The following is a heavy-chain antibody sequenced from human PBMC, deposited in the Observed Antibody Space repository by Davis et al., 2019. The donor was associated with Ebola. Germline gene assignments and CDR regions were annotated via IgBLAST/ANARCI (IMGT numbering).Heavy chain of an antibody. CDR2: IWYDGSNK. D-gene: IGHD3-3*01. V-gene: IGHV3-33*01. Sequence: GESLKISCAASGFTFSSYGMHWVRQAPGKGLEWVAVIWYDGSNKYYADSVKGRFTISRDNSKNTLYLQMNSLRAEDTAVYYCAREVFTIFGVVIIQDYYYYGMDVWGQGTTVTVSS. CDR1: GFTFSSYG. J-gene: IGHJ6*02. CDR3: AREVFTIFGVVIIQDYYYYGMDV.